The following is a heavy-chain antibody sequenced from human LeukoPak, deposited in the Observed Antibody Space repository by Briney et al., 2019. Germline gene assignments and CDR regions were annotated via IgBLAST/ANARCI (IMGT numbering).Heavy chain of an antibody. Sequence: AGGSLRLSCAASGFTFSSHAMHWVRQAPGKGLEWVTVISFDGNNKYYADSVKGRFTISRDNSKNTLYLQMNSLRAEDTALYYCARGDKQLVFNRNKGGFDPWGQGILVTVSS. V-gene: IGHV3-30*04. CDR1: GFTFSSHA. CDR3: ARGDKQLVFNRNKGGFDP. J-gene: IGHJ5*02. CDR2: ISFDGNNK. D-gene: IGHD6-13*01.